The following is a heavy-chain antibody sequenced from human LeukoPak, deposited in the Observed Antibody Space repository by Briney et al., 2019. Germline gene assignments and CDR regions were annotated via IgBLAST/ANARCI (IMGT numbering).Heavy chain of an antibody. J-gene: IGHJ6*02. CDR2: ISAYNGDT. D-gene: IGHD2-2*01. CDR1: GYIFAHNG. CDR3: ASLGVPALYGMDV. V-gene: IGHV1-18*01. Sequence: WASVKVSCTTSGYIFAHNGISWVRQAPGQGPEWMGWISAYNGDTNYAQNFQGRVTMTRDTSTSTVYMELRSLRSEDTAVYYCASLGVPALYGMDVWGQGTTVTVSS.